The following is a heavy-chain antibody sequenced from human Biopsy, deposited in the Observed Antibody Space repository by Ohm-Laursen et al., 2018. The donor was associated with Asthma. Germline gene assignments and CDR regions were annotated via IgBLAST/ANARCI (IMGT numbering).Heavy chain of an antibody. CDR3: ARLAYGSGSFFDF. J-gene: IGHJ4*02. CDR1: GYIFTSYW. Sequence: ESLKLSCKASGYIFTSYWIGWVRQMPGKGLEWMGIIFPGDSDTLYSPSFQGQVTISADKSISTAYLQRSGLKASDTAIYYCARLAYGSGSFFDFWGQGTLVTVAS. D-gene: IGHD3-10*01. V-gene: IGHV5-51*01. CDR2: IFPGDSDT.